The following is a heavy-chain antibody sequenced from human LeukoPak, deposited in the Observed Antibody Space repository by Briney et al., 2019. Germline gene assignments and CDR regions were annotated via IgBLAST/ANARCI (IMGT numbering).Heavy chain of an antibody. D-gene: IGHD6-13*01. CDR1: GGSISNYY. Sequence: SETLSLTCTVSGGSISNYYWSWIRQPPGKGLECMGYIYYSGTTNHNPSLKSRVTISVDTSKNQFSLKLSSVTAADTAVYYCARHGGYSSPYLHWGQGTLVTVSS. CDR3: ARHGGYSSPYLH. J-gene: IGHJ1*01. V-gene: IGHV4-59*08. CDR2: IYYSGTT.